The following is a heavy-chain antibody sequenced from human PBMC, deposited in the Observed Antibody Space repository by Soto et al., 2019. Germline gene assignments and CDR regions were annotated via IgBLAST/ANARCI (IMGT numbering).Heavy chain of an antibody. D-gene: IGHD4-17*01. V-gene: IGHV4-34*01. CDR2: INHSGSI. CDR3: ARNPYGDYAGDWFDP. CDR1: GGSFSGYY. Sequence: QVQLQQWGAGLLKPSETLSLTCAVYGGSFSGYYWSWIRQPPGKWLEWIGEINHSGSINYNPSLKSRVTRSVDTSNNQCSLKLSSVTAADTAVDYCARNPYGDYAGDWFDPCGQGTLVTVS. J-gene: IGHJ5*02.